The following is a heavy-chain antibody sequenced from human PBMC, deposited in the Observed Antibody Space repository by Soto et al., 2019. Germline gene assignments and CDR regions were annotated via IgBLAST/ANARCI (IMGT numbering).Heavy chain of an antibody. CDR3: ARDLSWGFAH. CDR2: IRSSTTV. V-gene: IGHV3-48*02. D-gene: IGHD6-13*01. Sequence: GGSLRLSCAASGFSFSDFSMTWVRQAPGKGLEWISYIRSSTTVSYADSVKGRFTISRDNAKNSLFLQMNSLRDEDTAVYYCARDLSWGFAHWGQGALVTVSS. J-gene: IGHJ4*02. CDR1: GFSFSDFS.